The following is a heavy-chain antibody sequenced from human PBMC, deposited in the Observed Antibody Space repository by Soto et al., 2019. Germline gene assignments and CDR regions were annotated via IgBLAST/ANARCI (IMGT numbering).Heavy chain of an antibody. J-gene: IGHJ5*02. Sequence: QITLKESGPTLVKPTQTLTLTCTFSGFSLSTSGVGVGWIRQPPGKALEWLALIYWDDDKRYSPSLKNRLTTXKXPXXNQVVLTMTHMDPVDTATYYCPHRRGTGTPHWCDPWGQGTLVTVSS. D-gene: IGHD1-7*01. CDR2: IYWDDDK. V-gene: IGHV2-5*02. CDR1: GFSLSTSGVG. CDR3: PHRRGTGTPHWCDP.